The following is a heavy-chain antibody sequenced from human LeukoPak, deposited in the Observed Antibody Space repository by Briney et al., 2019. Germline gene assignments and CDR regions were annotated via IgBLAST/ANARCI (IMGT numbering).Heavy chain of an antibody. V-gene: IGHV3-33*01. CDR2: IWYDGSNK. D-gene: IGHD1-26*01. Sequence: GGSLRLSCAASGFTFSSYGMHWVRQAPGKGLEWVAVIWYDGSNKYYADSVKGRFTISRDNSKNTLYLQMNSLRAEDTAVYYCARGASGSSLYYYYGMDVWGQGTTVTVSS. CDR3: ARGASGSSLYYYYGMDV. J-gene: IGHJ6*02. CDR1: GFTFSSYG.